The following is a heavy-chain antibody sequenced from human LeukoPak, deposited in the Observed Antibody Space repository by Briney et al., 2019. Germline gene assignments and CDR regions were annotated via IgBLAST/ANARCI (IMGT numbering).Heavy chain of an antibody. J-gene: IGHJ4*02. CDR1: GGSFSGYY. CDR2: IYYTGST. CDR3: ARRVAVAGTIDY. Sequence: SETLSLTCVVYGGSFSGYYWSWIRQPPGKGLEWIGYIYYTGSTNYNPSLKSRVTISVDTSKNQFSLKLSSVAAADTAVYYCARRVAVAGTIDYWGQGTLVTVSS. V-gene: IGHV4-59*08. D-gene: IGHD6-19*01.